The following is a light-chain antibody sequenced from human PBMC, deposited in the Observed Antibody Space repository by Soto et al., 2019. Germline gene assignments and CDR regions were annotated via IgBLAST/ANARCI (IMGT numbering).Light chain of an antibody. CDR3: AAWDDTLSGHVV. CDR2: RNN. Sequence: QSVLTQPPSASGTPGQRVTISCCGSRSNIGSEYVYWYQQVPGTAPKLLIYRNNQRPSGVPDRFSGSKSGTSASLAISGLRSEDEADYYCAAWDDTLSGHVVFGGGTKVTVL. V-gene: IGLV1-47*01. J-gene: IGLJ2*01. CDR1: RSNIGSEY.